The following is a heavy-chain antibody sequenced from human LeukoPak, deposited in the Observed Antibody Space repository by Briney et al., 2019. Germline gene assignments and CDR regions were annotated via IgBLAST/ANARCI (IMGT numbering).Heavy chain of an antibody. V-gene: IGHV4-34*01. Sequence: PSETLSLTCAVYGGSFSCYYWSWIRQPPGKGLEWIGEINHSGSTNYNPPLKSRVTISVVTSKNQFSLKLSSVTAADTAVYYCARVISGRDGYNLLYYFDYWGQGTLVTVSS. CDR3: ARVISGRDGYNLLYYFDY. D-gene: IGHD5-24*01. CDR2: INHSGST. J-gene: IGHJ4*02. CDR1: GGSFSCYY.